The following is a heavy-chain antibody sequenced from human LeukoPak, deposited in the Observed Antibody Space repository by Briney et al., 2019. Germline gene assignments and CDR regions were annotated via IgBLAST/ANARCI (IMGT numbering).Heavy chain of an antibody. CDR1: GYTFTSYD. CDR2: MNPNSGNT. D-gene: IGHD6-19*01. J-gene: IGHJ3*02. CDR3: AVAGTLGEAFDI. Sequence: ASVKVSCKASGYTFTSYDINWVRQATGQGLEWMGWMNPNSGNTSYAQKFQGRVTITRNTSISTAYMELSSLRSEDTAVYYCAVAGTLGEAFDIWGQGTMVTVSS. V-gene: IGHV1-8*03.